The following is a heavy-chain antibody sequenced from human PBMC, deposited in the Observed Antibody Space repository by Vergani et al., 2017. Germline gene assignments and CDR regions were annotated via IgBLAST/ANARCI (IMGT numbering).Heavy chain of an antibody. Sequence: EVQLVESGGGVVRPGGSLRLSCAASGFTFDDYGMSWVRQAPGKGLEWVSGINWNGGSTGYADSVKGRFTISRDNAKNSQYLQMNSLRAEDTALYYCARERNAYYDFWSGYYTQYYFDYWGQGTLVTVSS. CDR3: ARERNAYYDFWSGYYTQYYFDY. D-gene: IGHD3-3*01. V-gene: IGHV3-20*04. J-gene: IGHJ4*02. CDR2: INWNGGST. CDR1: GFTFDDYG.